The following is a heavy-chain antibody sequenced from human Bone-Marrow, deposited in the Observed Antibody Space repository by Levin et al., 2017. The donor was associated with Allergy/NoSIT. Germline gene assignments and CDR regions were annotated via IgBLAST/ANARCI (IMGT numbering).Heavy chain of an antibody. CDR3: AKRYCSGGSCERGYYYYGLDV. V-gene: IGHV3-23*01. J-gene: IGHJ6*02. CDR2: ISGSGGNT. CDR1: GFTFSNHA. Sequence: GGSLRLSCAASGFTFSNHALNWVRQAPGKGLEWVSTISGSGGNTYYADSVKGRFTVSRDNSKNTLYLQMNDLRAEDTALYYCAKRYCSGGSCERGYYYYGLDVWGQGTTVTVSS. D-gene: IGHD2-15*01.